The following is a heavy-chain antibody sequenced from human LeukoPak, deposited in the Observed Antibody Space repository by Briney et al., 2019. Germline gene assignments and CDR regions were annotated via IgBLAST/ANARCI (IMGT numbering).Heavy chain of an antibody. V-gene: IGHV3-23*01. D-gene: IGHD3-3*01. J-gene: IGHJ4*02. CDR2: ISGSGGST. CDR1: GFTFSSYA. CDR3: TTGFLEWLFEVDY. Sequence: GGSLRLSCAASGFTFSSYAMSWVRQAPGKGLEWVSAISGSGGSTYYADSVKGRFTISRDNSKNTLYLQMNSLRAEDTAVYYCTTGFLEWLFEVDYWGQGTLVTVSS.